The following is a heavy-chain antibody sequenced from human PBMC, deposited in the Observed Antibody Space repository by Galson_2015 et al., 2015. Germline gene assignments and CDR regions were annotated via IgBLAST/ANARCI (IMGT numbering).Heavy chain of an antibody. D-gene: IGHD5-18*01. Sequence: SVKVSCKASGYTFSTYAIHWVRQAPGQRLEWMGWINAANGNTKYSPRFQGRVTITRDTSASTAYMELSSLRSEDTAVYYCARSVNTAVIVSLDYWGQGTLVTVSS. CDR2: INAANGNT. J-gene: IGHJ4*02. V-gene: IGHV1-3*01. CDR3: ARSVNTAVIVSLDY. CDR1: GYTFSTYA.